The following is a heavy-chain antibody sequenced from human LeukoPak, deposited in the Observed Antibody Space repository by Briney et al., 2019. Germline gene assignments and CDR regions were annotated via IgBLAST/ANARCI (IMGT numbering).Heavy chain of an antibody. Sequence: PGGSLRLSCVVSGITLSNYGMSWVRQAPGKGLEWVLGISERGGSTNYADSVEGRFIISRDTSKNTVYLQMNSLRVEDTAVYFCAKRGIVIRAVIIIGFHKEAYYFDYWGQGILVTVSS. CDR1: GITLSNYG. V-gene: IGHV3-23*01. J-gene: IGHJ4*02. CDR3: AKRGIVIRAVIIIGFHKEAYYFDY. D-gene: IGHD3-10*01. CDR2: ISERGGST.